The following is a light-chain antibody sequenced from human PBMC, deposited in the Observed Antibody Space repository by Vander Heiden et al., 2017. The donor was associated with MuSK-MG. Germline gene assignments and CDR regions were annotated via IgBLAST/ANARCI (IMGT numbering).Light chain of an antibody. CDR1: QSVSSN. V-gene: IGKV3-15*01. CDR3: QQHNNWPPYT. Sequence: EIVMTQSPATLSASPGERATLSCRARQSVSSNLAWYQQKPGPTPRLLIYGASTRATGIPARFSGSGSGTEFTLTISSLQSEDFAVYYCQQHNNWPPYTFGQGTKLEIK. J-gene: IGKJ2*01. CDR2: GAS.